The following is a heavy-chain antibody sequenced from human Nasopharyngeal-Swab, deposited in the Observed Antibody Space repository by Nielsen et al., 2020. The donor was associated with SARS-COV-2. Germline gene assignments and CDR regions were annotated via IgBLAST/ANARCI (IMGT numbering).Heavy chain of an antibody. CDR2: ISTYNGNT. J-gene: IGHJ4*02. Sequence: WVRQAPGQGLEWLGWISTYNGNTRYAQNLQGRLTLTTDTSTRTAYMELRSLRSDDTAVCYCAREMVMVSAPDYWGQGTLVTVSS. D-gene: IGHD2-21*01. V-gene: IGHV1-18*01. CDR3: AREMVMVSAPDY.